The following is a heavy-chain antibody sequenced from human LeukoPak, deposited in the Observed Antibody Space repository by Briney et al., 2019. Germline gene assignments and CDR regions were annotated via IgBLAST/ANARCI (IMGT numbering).Heavy chain of an antibody. CDR3: ARDLVTMVRGVIITRYFQH. V-gene: IGHV1-69*05. D-gene: IGHD3-10*01. Sequence: GSSVKVSCKASGGTFSSYAISWVRQAPGQGLEWMGGIIPIFGTANYAQKFQGRVTITTDESTSTAYMELSSLRSEDTAVYYCARDLVTMVRGVIITRYFQHWGQGTLVTVSS. CDR2: IIPIFGTA. CDR1: GGTFSSYA. J-gene: IGHJ1*01.